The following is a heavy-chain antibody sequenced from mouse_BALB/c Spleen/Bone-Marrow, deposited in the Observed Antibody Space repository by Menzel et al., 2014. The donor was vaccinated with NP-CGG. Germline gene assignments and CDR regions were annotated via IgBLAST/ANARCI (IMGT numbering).Heavy chain of an antibody. D-gene: IGHD4-1*01. CDR2: IRNKAYGYTT. CDR1: GFTFTDYY. V-gene: IGHV7-3*02. J-gene: IGHJ2*01. Sequence: KLEESGGELVQPGGSLILCWATSGFTFTDYYMNWVRQPPGKALEWLGFIRNKAYGYTTEYSASVKGRFTASRDNSQSILYLQMNALRAEDSATYYCARDMGGILFVSLGQGPPLTVSS. CDR3: ARDMGGILFVS.